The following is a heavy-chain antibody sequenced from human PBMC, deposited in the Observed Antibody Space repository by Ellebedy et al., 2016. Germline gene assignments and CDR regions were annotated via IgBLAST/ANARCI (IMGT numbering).Heavy chain of an antibody. J-gene: IGHJ4*02. CDR2: ISWDGGST. V-gene: IGHV3-43*01. Sequence: GGSLRLSXAASGFTFDDYTMHWVRQAPGKGLEWVSLISWDGGSTYYADSVKGRFTISRDNSKNSLYLQMNSLRTEDTALYYCAKSRSQGYDYWGQGTLVTVSS. CDR3: AKSRSQGYDY. CDR1: GFTFDDYT. D-gene: IGHD6-13*01.